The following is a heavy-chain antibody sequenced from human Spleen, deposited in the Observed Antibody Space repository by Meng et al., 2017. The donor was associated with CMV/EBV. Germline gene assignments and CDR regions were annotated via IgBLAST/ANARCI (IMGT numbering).Heavy chain of an antibody. Sequence: GGSLRLSCAASGFTFSNYAMHWVRQGPGKGLEWVTVISNDGSNQFYADSVKGRFTISRDNSKKTLYLQMNSLRAEDTAVYYCARQLPQDYYYGMDVWGQGTTVTVSS. CDR3: ARQLPQDYYYGMDV. V-gene: IGHV3-30-3*01. D-gene: IGHD1-26*01. CDR2: ISNDGSNQ. J-gene: IGHJ6*02. CDR1: GFTFSNYA.